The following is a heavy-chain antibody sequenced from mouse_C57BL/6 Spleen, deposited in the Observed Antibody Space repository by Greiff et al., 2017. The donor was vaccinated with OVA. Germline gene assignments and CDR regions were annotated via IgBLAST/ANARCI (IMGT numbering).Heavy chain of an antibody. CDR2: ISYDGSN. J-gene: IGHJ4*01. V-gene: IGHV3-6*01. CDR1: GYSITSGYY. Sequence: EVHLVESGPGLVKPSQSLSLTCSVTGYSITSGYYWNWIRQFPGNKLEWMGYISYDGSNNYNPSLKNRISITRDTSKNQFFLKLNSVTTEDTATYYCAREGWLLPYYYAMDYWGQGTSVTVSS. D-gene: IGHD2-3*01. CDR3: AREGWLLPYYYAMDY.